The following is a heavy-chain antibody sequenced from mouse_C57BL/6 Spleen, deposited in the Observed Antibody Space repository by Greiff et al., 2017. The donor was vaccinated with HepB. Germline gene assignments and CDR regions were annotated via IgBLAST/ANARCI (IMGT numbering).Heavy chain of an antibody. D-gene: IGHD1-1*01. CDR1: GYTFTSYW. CDR2: IDPSDSYT. V-gene: IGHV1-50*01. CDR3: ARPITTVVDYYFDY. J-gene: IGHJ2*01. Sequence: QVQLKQPGAELVKPGASVKLSCKASGYTFTSYWMQWVKQRPGQGLEWIGEIDPSDSYTNYNQKFKGKATLTVDTSSSTAYMQLSSLTSEDSAVYYCARPITTVVDYYFDYWGQGTTLTVSS.